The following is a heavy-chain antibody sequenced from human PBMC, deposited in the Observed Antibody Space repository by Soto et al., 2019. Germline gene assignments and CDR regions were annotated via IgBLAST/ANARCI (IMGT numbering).Heavy chain of an antibody. CDR3: ARDPSNNSGYRFWFDP. Sequence: QVQLVHYGGGVKKPGASVKVSCKASGYTFTSHGISWVRQSPGQGLEWMGWISGYNGDTNYEQKFQGRVTMTTDTSTNTAHMGLRSLSSDDTAVYDCARDPSNNSGYRFWFDPWGQGILVTVSS. D-gene: IGHD6-19*01. V-gene: IGHV1-18*04. J-gene: IGHJ5*02. CDR1: GYTFTSHG. CDR2: ISGYNGDT.